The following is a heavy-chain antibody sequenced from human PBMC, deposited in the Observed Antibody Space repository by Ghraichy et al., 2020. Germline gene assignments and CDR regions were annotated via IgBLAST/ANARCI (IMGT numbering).Heavy chain of an antibody. D-gene: IGHD1-26*01. V-gene: IGHV2-70*01. CDR1: GFSLSTSGMC. CDR2: IDWDDDK. J-gene: IGHJ4*02. CDR3: ARIKLVGATPNYFDY. Sequence: PTLVKPTQTLTLTCTFSGFSLSTSGMCVSWIRQPPGKALEWLALIDWDDDKYYSTSLKTRLTISKDTSKNQVVLTMTNMDPVDTATYYCARIKLVGATPNYFDYWGQGTLVTVSS.